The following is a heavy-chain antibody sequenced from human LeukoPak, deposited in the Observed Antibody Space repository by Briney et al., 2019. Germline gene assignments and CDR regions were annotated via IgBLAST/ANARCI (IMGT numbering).Heavy chain of an antibody. D-gene: IGHD1-26*01. J-gene: IGHJ3*01. CDR1: GLTFSSYA. V-gene: IGHV3-23*01. CDR3: VKRLVGVKD. CDR2: ISGSGGST. Sequence: GGSLRLSCAASGLTFSSYAMSWVRQAPGKGLEWVSMISGSGGSTFYADFVKGRFTISRDNAKSTVYMQMNSLRAEDTAIYYCVKRLVGVKDWGQGTMVTVSS.